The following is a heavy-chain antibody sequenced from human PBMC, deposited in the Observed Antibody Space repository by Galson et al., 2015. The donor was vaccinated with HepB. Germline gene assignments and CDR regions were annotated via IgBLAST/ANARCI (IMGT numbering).Heavy chain of an antibody. J-gene: IGHJ4*02. Sequence: SLRLSCAAAGVTFNRFAMTWVRQTPGKGLEWVSSISGNGGSTHYADSVKGRFTISRDNSQNTLHLQMNSLRAEDTALYYCARGADWNSFDYWGQGTLVTVSA. CDR3: ARGADWNSFDY. CDR1: GVTFNRFA. CDR2: ISGNGGST. D-gene: IGHD1-1*01. V-gene: IGHV3-23*01.